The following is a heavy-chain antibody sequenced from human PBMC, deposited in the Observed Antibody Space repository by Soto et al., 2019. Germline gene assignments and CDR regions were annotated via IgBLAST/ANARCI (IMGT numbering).Heavy chain of an antibody. J-gene: IGHJ6*03. D-gene: IGHD3-3*01. Sequence: SETLSLTFTISGGYISGYYWSWIRQPPGKGLEWIGYISYNGVTNYNPSLKSRVTISVDTSKNQFSLKVNSVTAVDTALYYCARDQIKSGSAGYYYYMDVWGNGTTVTVSS. CDR3: ARDQIKSGSAGYYYYMDV. CDR2: ISYNGVT. CDR1: GGYISGYY. V-gene: IGHV4-59*01.